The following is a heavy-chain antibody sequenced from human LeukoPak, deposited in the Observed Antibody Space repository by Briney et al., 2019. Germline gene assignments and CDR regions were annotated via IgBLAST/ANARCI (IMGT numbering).Heavy chain of an antibody. Sequence: GGSLRLSCAASGFALSGHWMTWVRQVPGRGPEWVANVNRDGSETYYLASVKGRFTISKDNPKNSLSLQMNSLRAEDTALYHCARNNGMDVWGQGTTVIVSS. J-gene: IGHJ6*02. CDR3: ARNNGMDV. CDR1: GFALSGHW. V-gene: IGHV3-7*03. CDR2: VNRDGSET.